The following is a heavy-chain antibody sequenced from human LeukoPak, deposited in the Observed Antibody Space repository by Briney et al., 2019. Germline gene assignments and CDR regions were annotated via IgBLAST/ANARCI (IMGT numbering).Heavy chain of an antibody. CDR3: ARVGGYSFGLGGGLDS. V-gene: IGHV3-30-3*01. J-gene: IGHJ4*02. Sequence: GGSLRLSCEASGFNFSTYWMNWVRQAPGKGLEWVAVISYDGTNQYYADSVKGRFTVSRDNSKNTLYLQMNSLRAEDTAVFYCARVGGYSFGLGGGLDSWGQGTLVTVSS. D-gene: IGHD5-18*01. CDR2: ISYDGTNQ. CDR1: GFNFSTYW.